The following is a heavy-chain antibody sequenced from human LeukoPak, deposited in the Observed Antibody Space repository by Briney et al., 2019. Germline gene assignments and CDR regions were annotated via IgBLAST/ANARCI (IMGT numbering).Heavy chain of an antibody. Sequence: SETLSLTCTVSGGSISGSYWSWLRQPPGKGLEWIGYIYYGGSTNYNASLKNRVTISVDTSKNQFSLKLSSVTAADTAVYYCARASAAGPPPFFDYWGQGTLVTVSS. CDR2: IYYGGST. CDR3: ARASAAGPPPFFDY. J-gene: IGHJ4*02. V-gene: IGHV4-59*01. CDR1: GGSISGSY. D-gene: IGHD6-13*01.